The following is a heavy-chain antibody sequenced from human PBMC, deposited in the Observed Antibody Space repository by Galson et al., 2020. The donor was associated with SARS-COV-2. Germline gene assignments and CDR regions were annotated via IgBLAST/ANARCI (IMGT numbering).Heavy chain of an antibody. J-gene: IGHJ2*01. CDR1: GLTFSSYS. V-gene: IGHV3-21*01. CDR2: ISSSSSYI. Sequence: GGSLRLSCAASGLTFSSYSMNWVRQAPGKGLEWVSSISSSSSYIYYADSVKGRFTISRDNAKNSLYLQMNSLRAEDTAVYYCARDGITMTPHWYFDLWGRGALVTVSS. CDR3: ARDGITMTPHWYFDL. D-gene: IGHD3-22*01.